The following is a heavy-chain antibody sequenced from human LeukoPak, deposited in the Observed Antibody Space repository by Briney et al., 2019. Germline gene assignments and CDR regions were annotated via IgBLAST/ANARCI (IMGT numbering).Heavy chain of an antibody. J-gene: IGHJ4*02. V-gene: IGHV3-30*03. CDR3: ARTNFHFEY. Sequence: GGSLRLSCAASGFTFSSYGMHWVRQAPGKGLEWVAVISYDGSNKYYADSVKGRFTISRDNAKNTLYLQMNSLRAEDTAVYYCARTNFHFEYWGQGTLVTVSS. CDR2: ISYDGSNK. CDR1: GFTFSSYG. D-gene: IGHD3-3*01.